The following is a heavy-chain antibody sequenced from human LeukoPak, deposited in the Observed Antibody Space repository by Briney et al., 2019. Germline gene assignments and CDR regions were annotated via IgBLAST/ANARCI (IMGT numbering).Heavy chain of an antibody. CDR3: ARVVIVVGAAAGDY. V-gene: IGHV1-2*02. Sequence: ASVKVSCKASGYTFTGYYMHWVRQAPGQGLEWMGWINPNSGGTNYAQKFQGRVTMTRDKSIRTAYMELSRLRSDDTAVYYCARVVIVVGAAAGDYWGQGTLVTVSS. D-gene: IGHD6-13*01. CDR1: GYTFTGYY. CDR2: INPNSGGT. J-gene: IGHJ4*02.